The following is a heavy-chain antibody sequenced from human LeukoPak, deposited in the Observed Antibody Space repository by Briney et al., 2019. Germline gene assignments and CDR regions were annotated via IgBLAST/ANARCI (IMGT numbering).Heavy chain of an antibody. D-gene: IGHD3-22*01. CDR2: IKEDESEK. CDR1: GFTFGSYW. J-gene: IGHJ4*02. V-gene: IGHV3-7*01. Sequence: GGSLRLSCAASGFTFGSYWMTWVRQAPGKGLERVANIKEDESEKYYVDSVRGRFTISRDNAKNSLYLQMNSLRAEDTAVYYCARCNYYDSSRHPTSFENWGQGTLVTVSS. CDR3: ARCNYYDSSRHPTSFEN.